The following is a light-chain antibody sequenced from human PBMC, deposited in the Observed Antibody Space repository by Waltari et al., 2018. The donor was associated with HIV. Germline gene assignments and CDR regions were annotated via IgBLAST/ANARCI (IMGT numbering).Light chain of an antibody. V-gene: IGKV1-5*03. CDR3: QQYKSLALT. Sequence: DIQMTQSPSTLSVSVGDRVIITCRSSQNVDNWLAWYQQRPGSAPKVLIYKTSTLQTGVPSRFSGSGSGTEFSLTISSLQPDDFATYYCQQYKSLALTFGQGTRLEI. CDR1: QNVDNW. J-gene: IGKJ5*01. CDR2: KTS.